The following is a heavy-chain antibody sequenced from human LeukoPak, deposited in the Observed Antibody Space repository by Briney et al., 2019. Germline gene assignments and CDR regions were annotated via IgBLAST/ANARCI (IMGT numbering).Heavy chain of an antibody. J-gene: IGHJ4*02. CDR1: GFTFSSYA. D-gene: IGHD6-13*01. CDR2: ISGSGGST. Sequence: HPGGSLRLSCAASGFTFSSYAMSWVRQAPGKGLEWVSAISGSGGSTYYADSVKGRFTISRDNSKNTLYLQMNSLRAEDTAVYYCAKPGGDGYSSSWEPRDWGQGTLVTVSS. CDR3: AKPGGDGYSSSWEPRD. V-gene: IGHV3-23*01.